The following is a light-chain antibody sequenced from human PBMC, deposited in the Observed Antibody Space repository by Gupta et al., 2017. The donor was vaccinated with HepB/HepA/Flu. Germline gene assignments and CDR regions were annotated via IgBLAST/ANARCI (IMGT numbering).Light chain of an antibody. V-gene: IGKV1-5*03. CDR2: KAS. CDR3: QQYDNYPLT. CDR1: QSINSR. J-gene: IGKJ4*01. Sequence: DIQMTQSPSTLSASVGDRVTITCRASQSINSRLAWYQQKPGKVPNLLIYKASTLESGVPSRFSGSGSGTEFTLTISSLQPDDFATYSCQQYDNYPLTFGGGTKVEIK.